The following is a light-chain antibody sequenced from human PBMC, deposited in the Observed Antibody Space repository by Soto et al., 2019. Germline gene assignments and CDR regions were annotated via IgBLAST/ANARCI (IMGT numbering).Light chain of an antibody. V-gene: IGKV1D-13*01. CDR2: DAS. CDR1: QGISSA. J-gene: IGKJ3*01. CDR3: QQFNNYPFT. Sequence: AIPLTQSQSSLSASLAARFTITWSPSQGISSALAWYQQKPGKAPKLLIYDASSLESGVPSRFSGSGSGTDFTLTISSLQPEDFATYYCQQFNNYPFTFGPGTKVDIK.